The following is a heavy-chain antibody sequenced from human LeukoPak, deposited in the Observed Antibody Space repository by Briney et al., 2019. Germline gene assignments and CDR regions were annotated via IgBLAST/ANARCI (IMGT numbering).Heavy chain of an antibody. Sequence: PSETLSLTCAVYGGAFSGYYWSWIRQPPGKGLEWIGEINHSGSTNYNPSLKSRVTISVDTSKNQFSLKLSSVTAAATAVYYCAGDRNSSGSFTFAYWGQGTLVTVSS. J-gene: IGHJ4*02. CDR1: GGAFSGYY. V-gene: IGHV4-34*01. D-gene: IGHD3-22*01. CDR3: AGDRNSSGSFTFAY. CDR2: INHSGST.